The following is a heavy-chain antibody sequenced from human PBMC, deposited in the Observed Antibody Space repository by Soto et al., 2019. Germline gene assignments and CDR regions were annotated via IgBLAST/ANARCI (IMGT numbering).Heavy chain of an antibody. J-gene: IGHJ4*02. CDR2: IIPIFGTA. CDR3: ATAGSIAAHPLDYFDY. Sequence: QVQLVQSGAEVKKPGSSVKVSCKASGGTFSSYAISWVRQAPGQGLEWMGGIIPIFGTANYAQKFQGRVTITXXEXTXXAYMELSSLRSEDTAVYYCATAGSIAAHPLDYFDYWGQGTLVTVSS. D-gene: IGHD6-6*01. V-gene: IGHV1-69*05. CDR1: GGTFSSYA.